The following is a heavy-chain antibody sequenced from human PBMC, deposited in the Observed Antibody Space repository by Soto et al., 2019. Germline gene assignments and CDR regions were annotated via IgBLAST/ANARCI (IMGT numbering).Heavy chain of an antibody. V-gene: IGHV4-30-4*01. J-gene: IGHJ4*02. CDR2: IYYSGST. Sequence: QVQLQESGPGLVKPSQTLSLTCTVSGGSISSGDYYWSWIRQPPGKGLEWIGYIYYSGSTYYNPSLKSRVTISVDTSKNQFSQKLSSVTAADTAVYYCARDPLAGYYDSSGYSTLWGQGTLVTVSS. D-gene: IGHD3-22*01. CDR3: ARDPLAGYYDSSGYSTL. CDR1: GGSISSGDYY.